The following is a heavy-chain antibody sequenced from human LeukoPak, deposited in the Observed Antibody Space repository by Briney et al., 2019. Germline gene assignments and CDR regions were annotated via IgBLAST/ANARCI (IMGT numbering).Heavy chain of an antibody. J-gene: IGHJ4*02. Sequence: PGGSLRLSCAASGFTFSSYGMHWVRQAPGKGLEWVAFIRYDGSNKYYADSVKGRSTISRDNSKNTLYLQMNSLRAEDTAVYYCAKDLEYYYGSGSYFGDYWGQGTLVTVSS. CDR2: IRYDGSNK. CDR1: GFTFSSYG. V-gene: IGHV3-30*02. D-gene: IGHD3-10*01. CDR3: AKDLEYYYGSGSYFGDY.